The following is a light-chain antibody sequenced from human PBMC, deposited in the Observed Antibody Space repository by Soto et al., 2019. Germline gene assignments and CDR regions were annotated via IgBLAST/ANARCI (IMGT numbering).Light chain of an antibody. CDR2: DVS. Sequence: QSALTQPASVSGSPGQSITISCTGTSSDVGGYNYVSWYQQHPGKAPKLMIYDVSNRPSGVSNRFSGSKSGNTASLNISGLQAEDEADYYCSSYTSSSTLEFGGGTKVTVL. V-gene: IGLV2-14*01. J-gene: IGLJ2*01. CDR3: SSYTSSSTLE. CDR1: SSDVGGYNY.